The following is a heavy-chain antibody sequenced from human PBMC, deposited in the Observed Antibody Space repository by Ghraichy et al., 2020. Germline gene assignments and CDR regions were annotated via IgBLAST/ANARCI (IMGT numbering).Heavy chain of an antibody. V-gene: IGHV1-8*01. CDR2: VNPNSGNT. D-gene: IGHD3-3*01. Sequence: ASVKVSCKASGYSFSSYDINWVRQVTGQGLEWMGWVNPNSGNTKYAQKFQGRVTMTRSTSMSTAYMELSGLRSEDTAVYYCLTSGTSGYFQYWGQGTPVTVSS. CDR3: LTSGTSGYFQY. CDR1: GYSFSSYD. J-gene: IGHJ1*01.